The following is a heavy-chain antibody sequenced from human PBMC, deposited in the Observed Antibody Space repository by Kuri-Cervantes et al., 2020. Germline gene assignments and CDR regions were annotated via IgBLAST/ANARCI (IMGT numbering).Heavy chain of an antibody. CDR1: GFTFSSYE. D-gene: IGHD3-10*01. Sequence: ETLSLTCAASGFTFSSYEMNWVRQAPGKGLEWVSAISGSGGSTYYADSVKGRFTISRDNSKNTLYLQMNSLRAEDTAVYYCARDYDPMILWFGESYYYYGMDVWGQGTTVTVSS. CDR3: ARDYDPMILWFGESYYYYGMDV. V-gene: IGHV3-23*01. J-gene: IGHJ6*02. CDR2: ISGSGGST.